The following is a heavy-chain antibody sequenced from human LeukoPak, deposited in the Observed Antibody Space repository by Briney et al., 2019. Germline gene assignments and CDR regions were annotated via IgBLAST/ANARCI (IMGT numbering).Heavy chain of an antibody. J-gene: IGHJ4*02. CDR3: VKGGWFDY. D-gene: IGHD6-19*01. Sequence: GGSLRLSCAASGFTFSTYDMNWARQAPGKGLEWVSAISKSGGSTHYGDSVKGRFTISRDNSKNTLYLQMNTLRPEDTVVYYCVKGGWFDYCGQGTLVTVSS. CDR1: GFTFSTYD. CDR2: ISKSGGST. V-gene: IGHV3-23*01.